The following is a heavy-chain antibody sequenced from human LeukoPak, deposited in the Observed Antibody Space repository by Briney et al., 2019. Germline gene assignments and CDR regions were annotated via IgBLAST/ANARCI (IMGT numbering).Heavy chain of an antibody. D-gene: IGHD3-10*01. J-gene: IGHJ4*02. CDR1: GGSISSGSYY. CDR2: IYTSGST. V-gene: IGHV4-61*02. Sequence: PSETLSLTCTVSGGSISSGSYYWSWIRQPAGKGLEWIGRIYTSGSTNYNPSLKSRVTMSVDTSKNQFSLKLSSVTAADTAVYYCARDTGGSGSYFLYYFDYWGQGTLVTVSS. CDR3: ARDTGGSGSYFLYYFDY.